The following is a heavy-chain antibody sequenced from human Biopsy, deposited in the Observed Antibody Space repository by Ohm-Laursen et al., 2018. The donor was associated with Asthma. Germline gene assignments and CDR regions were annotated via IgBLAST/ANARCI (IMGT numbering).Heavy chain of an antibody. Sequence: SETVSCQSLGGTFNTYVIGWVRQAPGQGLEWLGWINSVFGTTTYPQKFQDRVTITADDSTSTVYMELSSLRSEDTAVYYCARKAGSCISRTCYSLDFWGQGTLVTVSS. CDR3: ARKAGSCISRTCYSLDF. CDR1: GGTFNTYV. CDR2: INSVFGTT. D-gene: IGHD2-2*01. J-gene: IGHJ4*02. V-gene: IGHV1-69*01.